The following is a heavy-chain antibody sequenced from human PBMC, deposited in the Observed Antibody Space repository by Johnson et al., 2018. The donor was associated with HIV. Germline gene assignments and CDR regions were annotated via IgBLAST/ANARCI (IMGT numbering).Heavy chain of an antibody. J-gene: IGHJ3*02. CDR2: IYSGGST. V-gene: IGHV3-NL1*01. D-gene: IGHD3-3*01. CDR3: AKRGRTYYDFWSGYSGDAFDI. Sequence: VLLLESGGGVVQPGGSLRLSCAASGFTFSTYGMHWVRQAPGKGLEWVSVIYSGGSTYYADSVKGRFTISRDNSKNTLYLQMNSLRDEDTAVYYCAKRGRTYYDFWSGYSGDAFDIWGQGTMVTVSS. CDR1: GFTFSTYG.